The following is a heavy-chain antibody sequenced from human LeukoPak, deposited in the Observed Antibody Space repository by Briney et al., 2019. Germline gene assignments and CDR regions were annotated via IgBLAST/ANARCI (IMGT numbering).Heavy chain of an antibody. CDR1: GGSFSGYY. CDR2: INHSGST. Sequence: SETLSLTCAVYGGSFSGYYWSWIRQPPGKGLEWIGEINHSGSTNYNPSLKSRVTTSVDTSKNQFSLKLSSVTAADTAVYYCARDRGYGGNSGYFDYWGQGTLVTVSS. V-gene: IGHV4-34*01. CDR3: ARDRGYGGNSGYFDY. J-gene: IGHJ4*02. D-gene: IGHD4-23*01.